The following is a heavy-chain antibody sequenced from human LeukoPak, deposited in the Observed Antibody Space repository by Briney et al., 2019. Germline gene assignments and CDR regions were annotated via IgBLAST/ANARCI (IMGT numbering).Heavy chain of an antibody. D-gene: IGHD3-22*01. Sequence: SETLSLTCAVYGGSFSGYYWSWIRQPPGKGLEWIGEINHSGSTNYNPSLKSRVTISVDTSKNQFSLKLSSVTAADTAVYYCARDCESVVNDESYFDYWGQGTLVTVSS. CDR3: ARDCESVVNDESYFDY. CDR1: GGSFSGYY. J-gene: IGHJ4*02. CDR2: INHSGST. V-gene: IGHV4-34*01.